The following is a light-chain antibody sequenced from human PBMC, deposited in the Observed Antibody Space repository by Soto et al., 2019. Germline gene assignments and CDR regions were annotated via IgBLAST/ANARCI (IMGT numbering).Light chain of an antibody. J-gene: IGKJ1*01. CDR3: QQYDNXPWT. Sequence: EILMMQSPSTLAVSPGERATLSCRASQIIANNLAWHQQKPGQAPRLLIYGASTRAPGFPARFRGSGSGTDFTLTISSLQSEDFXXYYCQQYDNXPWTFGQGTKVDIK. V-gene: IGKV3-15*01. CDR1: QIIANN. CDR2: GAS.